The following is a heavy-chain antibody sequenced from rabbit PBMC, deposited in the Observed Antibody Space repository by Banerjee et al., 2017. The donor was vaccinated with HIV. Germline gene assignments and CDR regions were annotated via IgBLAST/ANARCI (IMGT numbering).Heavy chain of an antibody. V-gene: IGHV1S45*01. D-gene: IGHD1-1*01. J-gene: IGHJ4*01. CDR2: INTNSGNA. CDR1: GFSFSNRYV. CDR3: ARGLSAVILKL. Sequence: QQQLEESGGGLVQPGGSLKLSCKASGFSFSNRYVMCWVRQAPGKGLEWIACINTNSGNAVYASWAKGRFTISKTSSTTVTLQMTSLTAADTATYFCARGLSAVILKLWGPGTLVTVS.